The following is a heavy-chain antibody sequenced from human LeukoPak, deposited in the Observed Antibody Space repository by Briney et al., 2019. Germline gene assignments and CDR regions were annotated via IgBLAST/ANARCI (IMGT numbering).Heavy chain of an antibody. J-gene: IGHJ4*02. CDR3: WRGHDRAWSWVDY. CDR2: INPNDGGT. Sequence: VASVKLSCKASGYTFTAYYMHWLRQAPGKGLEWVGCINPNDGGTNYADYVQGRVTMSRDTSISAAYMEVGRLRSDDTAVYYCWRGHDRAWSWVDYWGQGTLVSVSS. V-gene: IGHV1-2*02. D-gene: IGHD2-8*02. CDR1: GYTFTAYY.